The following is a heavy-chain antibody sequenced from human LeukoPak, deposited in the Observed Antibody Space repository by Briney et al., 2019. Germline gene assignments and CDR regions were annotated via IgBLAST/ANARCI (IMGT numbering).Heavy chain of an antibody. Sequence: GRSLRLSCAASGFTFSIYAMHWVRQAPGKGLEWVAVISYDGSNKYYADSVKGRFTISRDNSKNTLYLQMNSLRAEDTAVYYCASGVNYFDYWGQGTLVTVSS. CDR3: ASGVNYFDY. J-gene: IGHJ4*02. D-gene: IGHD3-3*01. CDR1: GFTFSIYA. CDR2: ISYDGSNK. V-gene: IGHV3-30-3*01.